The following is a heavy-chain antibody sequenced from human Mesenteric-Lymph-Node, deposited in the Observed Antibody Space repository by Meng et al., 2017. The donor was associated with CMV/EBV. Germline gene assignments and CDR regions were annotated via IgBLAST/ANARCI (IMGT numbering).Heavy chain of an antibody. CDR3: ARPHYYGSGSSPWFDP. D-gene: IGHD3-10*01. V-gene: IGHV4-39*01. CDR2: IYYSGST. CDR1: GCSISSSSYY. J-gene: IGHJ5*02. Sequence: QLQLQESCPGLVKPSETLSLTCPVSGCSISSSSYYWGWIRQPPGKGLEWIGSIYYSGSTYYNPSLKSRVTISVDTSKNQFSLKLSSVTAADTAVYYCARPHYYGSGSSPWFDPWGQGTLVTVSS.